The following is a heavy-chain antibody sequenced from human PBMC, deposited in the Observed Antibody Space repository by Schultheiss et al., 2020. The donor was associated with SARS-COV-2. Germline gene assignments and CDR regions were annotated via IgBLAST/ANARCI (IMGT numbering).Heavy chain of an antibody. CDR2: ISYDGSNK. V-gene: IGHV3-30*03. CDR1: GFTFSSYG. J-gene: IGHJ4*02. D-gene: IGHD2-2*01. CDR3: ARSHLPTSWYYFDY. Sequence: GGSLRLSCAASGFTFSSYGMHWVRQAPGKGLEWVAVISYDGSNKYYADSVKGRFTISRDNSKNTLYLQMNSLRAEDTALYYCARSHLPTSWYYFDYWGQGTLVTVSS.